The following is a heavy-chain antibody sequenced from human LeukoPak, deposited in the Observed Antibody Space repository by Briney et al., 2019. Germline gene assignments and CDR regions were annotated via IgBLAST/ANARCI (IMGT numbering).Heavy chain of an antibody. Sequence: HGESLKISCKGSGYNFTNLWIGWVRQMPGKGLVWMGIIYSGDSDTRYSPSFQGQVTISADKSISTAYLQWSSLQASDTAMYYCAIFDLFGEVNKWFEPWGQGTQVTVSS. J-gene: IGHJ5*02. CDR2: IYSGDSDT. CDR3: AIFDLFGEVNKWFEP. CDR1: GYNFTNLW. D-gene: IGHD3-16*01. V-gene: IGHV5-51*01.